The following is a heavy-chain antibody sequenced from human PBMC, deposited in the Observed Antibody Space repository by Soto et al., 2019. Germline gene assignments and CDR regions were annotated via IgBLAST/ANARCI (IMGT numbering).Heavy chain of an antibody. CDR1: GGSVSSYH. J-gene: IGHJ4*02. CDR2: VNNVGST. Sequence: QVQLQESGPGLVKPSETLSLTCSVSGGSVSSYHCSWIRQPPGKGLEWIGWIGYVNNVGSTHYNPSLTSRVTRSEDTSKNQFSLRLSSVTAADTALYYCACTRKWLPFDNWGQGTLVTVSS. V-gene: IGHV4-4*08. CDR3: ACTRKWLPFDN. D-gene: IGHD3-22*01.